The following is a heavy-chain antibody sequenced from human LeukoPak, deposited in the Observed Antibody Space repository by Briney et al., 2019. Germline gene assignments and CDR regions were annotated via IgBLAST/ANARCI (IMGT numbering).Heavy chain of an antibody. CDR2: INPNSGGT. J-gene: IGHJ5*02. CDR3: ARGPPEYCSGGSCYSGRNWFDP. CDR1: GYIFIGYY. Sequence: GASVKVSCKASGYIFIGYYTHWVRQAPGQGLEWMGWINPNSGGTNYAQKFQGRVTMTRDTSISTAYMELSRLRSDDTAVYYCARGPPEYCSGGSCYSGRNWFDPWGQGTLVTVSS. D-gene: IGHD2-15*01. V-gene: IGHV1-2*02.